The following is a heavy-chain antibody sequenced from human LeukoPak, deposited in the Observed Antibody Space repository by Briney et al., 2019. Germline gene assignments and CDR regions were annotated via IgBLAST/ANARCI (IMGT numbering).Heavy chain of an antibody. J-gene: IGHJ4*02. V-gene: IGHV3-23*01. CDR3: AKRPGIAARHSYFDY. D-gene: IGHD6-6*01. Sequence: GGSLRLSCAASGFTFSSYAMSWVRQVPGKGLEWVSAISGSGGSTYYADSVKGRFTISRDNSKNTLYLQMNSLRAEDTAVYYCAKRPGIAARHSYFDYWGQGTLVTVSS. CDR2: ISGSGGST. CDR1: GFTFSSYA.